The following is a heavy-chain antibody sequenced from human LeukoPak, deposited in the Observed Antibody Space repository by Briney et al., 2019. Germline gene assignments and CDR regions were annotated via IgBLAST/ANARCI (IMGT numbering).Heavy chain of an antibody. V-gene: IGHV3-66*01. Sequence: GGSLRLSCVASGFTFSSHSMNWVRQAPGKGLEWVSVIYSGGNTYYADSVKGRFTISRDNSRNTLYLQMNSLRAEDTAVYYCAPDIVATRRGQGTLVTVSS. CDR2: IYSGGNT. D-gene: IGHD5-12*01. CDR3: APDIVATR. J-gene: IGHJ4*02. CDR1: GFTFSSHS.